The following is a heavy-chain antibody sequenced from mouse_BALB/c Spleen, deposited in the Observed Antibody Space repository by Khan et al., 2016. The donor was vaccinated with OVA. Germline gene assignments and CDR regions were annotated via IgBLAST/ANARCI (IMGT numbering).Heavy chain of an antibody. V-gene: IGHV5-9*04. CDR3: ARAPYGNFAY. D-gene: IGHD2-1*01. J-gene: IGHJ3*01. CDR2: ISRDGDYT. Sequence: EVKLVESGGGLVKPGGSLKLSCAASGFTFSTYAMSWVRQTPEKRLEWVATISRDGDYTYYPDNVTGRFTFSRDNAKNTLYLQMSSLRSEDTAMYYCARAPYGNFAYWGQGTLVTVSA. CDR1: GFTFSTYA.